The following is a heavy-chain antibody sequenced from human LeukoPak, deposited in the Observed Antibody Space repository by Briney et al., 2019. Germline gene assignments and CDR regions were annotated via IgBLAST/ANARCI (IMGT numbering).Heavy chain of an antibody. CDR2: FDPEDGET. CDR1: GYTLTELS. D-gene: IGHD7-27*01. J-gene: IGHJ6*02. Sequence: ASVKVSCKVSGYTLTELSMHWVRQAPGKGLEWMGGFDPEDGETIYAQKFQGRVTMTEDTSTDTAYMELSSLRSEDTAVYYCATSGPVRSYYYYGMDVWGQGTTVTVSS. V-gene: IGHV1-24*01. CDR3: ATSGPVRSYYYYGMDV.